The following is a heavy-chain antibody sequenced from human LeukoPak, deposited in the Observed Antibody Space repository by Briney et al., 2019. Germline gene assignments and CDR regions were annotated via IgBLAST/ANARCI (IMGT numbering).Heavy chain of an antibody. J-gene: IGHJ4*02. CDR1: GYTFTDYY. CDR2: INPNSGGT. D-gene: IGHD4-17*01. V-gene: IGHV1-2*02. Sequence: ASVKVSCKASGYTFTDYYMHWVRQAPGQGLEWMGWINPNSGGTNYVQNFQGRVTMTTDTSTSTAYMELRSLRSADTAVFYCARITHRDGDHLDYWGQGTLVTVSS. CDR3: ARITHRDGDHLDY.